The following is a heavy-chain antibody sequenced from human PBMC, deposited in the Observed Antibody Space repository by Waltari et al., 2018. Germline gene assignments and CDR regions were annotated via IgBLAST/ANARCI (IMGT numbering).Heavy chain of an antibody. CDR3: ARDYYYDSSGYGY. V-gene: IGHV3-7*01. J-gene: IGHJ4*02. CDR2: IKQDGSEK. Sequence: EVQLVESGGGLVQPGGSLRLSCAASGFTFSSYWMSWVRQAPGKGLEWVANIKQDGSEKYYVESVKGRFTISRDNAKNSLYLQMNSLRAEDTAVYYCARDYYYDSSGYGYWGQGTLVTVSS. CDR1: GFTFSSYW. D-gene: IGHD3-22*01.